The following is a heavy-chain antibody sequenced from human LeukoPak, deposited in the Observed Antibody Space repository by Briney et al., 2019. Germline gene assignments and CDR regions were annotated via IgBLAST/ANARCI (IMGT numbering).Heavy chain of an antibody. CDR3: AKVRRQSGSPGFFDF. D-gene: IGHD1-26*01. J-gene: IGHJ4*02. CDR2: VSGSASAT. CDR1: GFTFTHFA. V-gene: IGHV3-23*01. Sequence: GGSLSLFCTASGFTFTHFAMPWVRQAPGKGLEWVSTVSGSASATNYADSVKGRFTISRDNSKNTLYLQMNSLRADDTAMYYCAKVRRQSGSPGFFDFWGQGMLVTVAS.